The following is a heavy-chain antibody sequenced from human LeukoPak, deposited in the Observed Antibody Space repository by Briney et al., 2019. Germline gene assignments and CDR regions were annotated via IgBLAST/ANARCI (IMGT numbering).Heavy chain of an antibody. V-gene: IGHV1-8*01. Sequence: GASVKASCKASGYTFTSYDINWVRQATGPGLKWLGWMNPTSGNTGYAQKFQGRVTMTRNTSIMTAYMELSRLRSEDTGVCYCAIRKDCSSTSCYFDAFDIWGQGTMVTVSS. D-gene: IGHD2-2*01. CDR1: GYTFTSYD. J-gene: IGHJ3*02. CDR3: AIRKDCSSTSCYFDAFDI. CDR2: MNPTSGNT.